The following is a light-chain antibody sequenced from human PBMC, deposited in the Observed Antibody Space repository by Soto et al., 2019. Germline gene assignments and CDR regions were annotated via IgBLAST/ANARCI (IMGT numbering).Light chain of an antibody. CDR2: DVS. Sequence: QSVLTQPRSVSGSPGQSVTISCTGTSSDVGGYNYVSWYQQHPGKAPKLMIYDVSKRPSGVPDRFSGSKSGNTASLTISVRQAEDEADYYCCSYAGSYTLVFGGGTKVTVL. CDR1: SSDVGGYNY. V-gene: IGLV2-11*01. CDR3: CSYAGSYTLV. J-gene: IGLJ2*01.